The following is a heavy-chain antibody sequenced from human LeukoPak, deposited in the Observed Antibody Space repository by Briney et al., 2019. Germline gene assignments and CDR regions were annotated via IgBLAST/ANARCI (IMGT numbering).Heavy chain of an antibody. CDR2: ISGSGGST. CDR1: GFTFGSYA. CDR3: AKVYPYHYYDSSGYFDY. J-gene: IGHJ4*02. Sequence: PGGSLRLSCAASGFTFGSYAMSWVRQAPGKGLEWVSAISGSGGSTYYADSVKGRFTISRDNSKNTLYLQMNSLRAEDTAVYYCAKVYPYHYYDSSGYFDYWGQGTLVTVSS. D-gene: IGHD3-22*01. V-gene: IGHV3-23*01.